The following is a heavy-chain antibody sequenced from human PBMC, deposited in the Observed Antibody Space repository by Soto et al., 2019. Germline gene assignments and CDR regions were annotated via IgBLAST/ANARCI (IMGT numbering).Heavy chain of an antibody. CDR1: GYTFTSYG. CDR3: ARDYYDSSGYYYRSAFDI. CDR2: ISAYNGNT. Sequence: GASVKVSFKASGYTFTSYGISWLRQAPGQGLEWMGWISAYNGNTNYAQKLQGRVTMTTDTSTSTAYMELRSLRPDDTAVYYCARDYYDSSGYYYRSAFDIWGQGTMVTVSS. J-gene: IGHJ3*02. V-gene: IGHV1-18*04. D-gene: IGHD3-22*01.